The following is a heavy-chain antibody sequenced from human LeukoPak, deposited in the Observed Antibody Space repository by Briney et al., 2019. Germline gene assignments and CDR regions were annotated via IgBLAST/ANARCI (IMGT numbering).Heavy chain of an antibody. Sequence: PGGSLGLSCAASGFMFSSYGMSWVRQAPGKGLEWVSGISGSGISTYYPDPVKGRFIISRDNSKNTLYLQMNSLRAEDTAVYYCAKDGDRSSWYFDYWGQGTLVTVSS. CDR3: AKDGDRSSWYFDY. V-gene: IGHV3-23*01. D-gene: IGHD6-13*01. CDR1: GFMFSSYG. CDR2: ISGSGIST. J-gene: IGHJ4*02.